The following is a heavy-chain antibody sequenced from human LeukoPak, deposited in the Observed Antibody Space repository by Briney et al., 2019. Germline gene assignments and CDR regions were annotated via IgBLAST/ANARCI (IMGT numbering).Heavy chain of an antibody. CDR2: IIPIFGTA. Sequence: SVKVSCKASGGTFSSYAISWVRQAPGQGLEWMGGIIPIFGTANYAQKFQGRVTITTDESTSTAYMELSSLRSEDTAVYYCARASVVVAATPYDRFDYLGQGTLVTVSS. CDR3: ARASVVVAATPYDRFDY. V-gene: IGHV1-69*05. J-gene: IGHJ4*02. D-gene: IGHD2-15*01. CDR1: GGTFSSYA.